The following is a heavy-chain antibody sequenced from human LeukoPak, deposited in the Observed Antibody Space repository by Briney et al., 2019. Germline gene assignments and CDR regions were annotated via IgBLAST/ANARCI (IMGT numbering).Heavy chain of an antibody. CDR3: ARAKYCSSTSCYMGYYYYYMDV. CDR1: GFTFSSYS. Sequence: KTGGSLRLSCAASGFTFSSYSMNWVRQAPGKGLEWVSSISSNSSYIYYADSVKGRFTISRDNAKNSLYLQMNGLRAEDTAVYYCARAKYCSSTSCYMGYYYYYMDVWGKGTTVTVSS. CDR2: ISSNSSYI. D-gene: IGHD2-2*02. V-gene: IGHV3-21*01. J-gene: IGHJ6*03.